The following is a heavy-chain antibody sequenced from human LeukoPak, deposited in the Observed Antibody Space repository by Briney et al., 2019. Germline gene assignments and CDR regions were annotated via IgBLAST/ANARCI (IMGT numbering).Heavy chain of an antibody. CDR2: INPNSGGT. J-gene: IGHJ4*02. CDR3: AREKGGFDY. V-gene: IGHV1-2*02. D-gene: IGHD3-16*01. Sequence: ASVKVSCKASGYSFTDYYIHWVRQAPGQGLEYMGWINPNSGGTSYAQNIQGRVTMTRDTSISTAYMELSSLRSDDTAVYYCAREKGGFDYWGQGTLVTVSS. CDR1: GYSFTDYY.